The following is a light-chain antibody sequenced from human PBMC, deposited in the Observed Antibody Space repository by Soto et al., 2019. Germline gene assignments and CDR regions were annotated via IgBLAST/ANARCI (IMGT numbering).Light chain of an antibody. CDR3: HQYNRYLWT. J-gene: IGKJ1*01. Sequence: DIQMTQSPSTLSASVGDRATITCRASQSINNWVAWYQQKPGKAPKLLIYGATSLESGVPSRFSGSGSGTEFTLTISSLQPDDFATYYCHQYNRYLWTFGQGTKVDIK. V-gene: IGKV1-5*01. CDR1: QSINNW. CDR2: GAT.